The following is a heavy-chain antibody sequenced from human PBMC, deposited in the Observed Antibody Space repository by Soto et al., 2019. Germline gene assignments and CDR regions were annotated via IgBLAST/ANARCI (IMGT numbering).Heavy chain of an antibody. CDR1: GYTFTSYY. CDR3: ARESSSGWYPDAFDI. J-gene: IGHJ3*02. D-gene: IGHD6-19*01. V-gene: IGHV1-46*01. Sequence: QVQLVQSGAEVKKPGASVKVSCKASGYTFTSYYMHWVRQAPGQGLEWMGIINPSGGSTSYAKKFQGRVTMTRDTSTSTVYMELSSLRSEDTAVYYCARESSSGWYPDAFDIWGQGTMVTVSS. CDR2: INPSGGST.